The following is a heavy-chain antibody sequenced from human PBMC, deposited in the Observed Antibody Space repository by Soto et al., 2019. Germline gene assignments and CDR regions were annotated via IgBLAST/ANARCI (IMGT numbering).Heavy chain of an antibody. J-gene: IGHJ4*02. Sequence: PGGSLRLSCVGSGFTFSNAWISWVRQAPGKGLEWVGRIKSKPNGGTRDYAAPVKGRFAVSRDDSKNTFFLQMNSLKIEDAAVYYCTTGVYFDNWGQGTLVTVSS. CDR1: GFTFSNAW. CDR2: IKSKPNGGTR. V-gene: IGHV3-15*01. CDR3: TTGVYFDN.